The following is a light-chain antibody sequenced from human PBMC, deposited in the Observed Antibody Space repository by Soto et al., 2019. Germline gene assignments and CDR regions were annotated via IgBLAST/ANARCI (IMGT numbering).Light chain of an antibody. V-gene: IGKV3-15*01. Sequence: EILVTQSPATLSVSPGERVTLSCRASQSVTRDLAWYQQKPGQAPRLLIYGASTRATGIPARFSGSGSGTEFTLTINSLQSEDCAIYYCQQYRTFGQGTRVEIK. CDR1: QSVTRD. CDR3: QQYRT. J-gene: IGKJ1*01. CDR2: GAS.